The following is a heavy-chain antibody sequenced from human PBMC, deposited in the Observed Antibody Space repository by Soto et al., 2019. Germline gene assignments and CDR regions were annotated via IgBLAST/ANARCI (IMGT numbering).Heavy chain of an antibody. Sequence: QVQLVESGGGVVQPGRSLRLSCAASGFTFSSYGMHWVRQAPGKGLAWVAVIWYDGSNKYYADSVKGRFTISRDNSKNTLYLQMNSLRAEDTAVYYCARGGGSYADYWGQGTLVTVSS. J-gene: IGHJ4*02. CDR1: GFTFSSYG. CDR2: IWYDGSNK. V-gene: IGHV3-33*01. D-gene: IGHD1-26*01. CDR3: ARGGGSYADY.